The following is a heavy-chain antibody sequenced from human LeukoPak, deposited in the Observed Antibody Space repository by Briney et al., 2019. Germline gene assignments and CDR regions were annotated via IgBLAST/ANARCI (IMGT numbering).Heavy chain of an antibody. J-gene: IGHJ4*02. D-gene: IGHD1-26*01. V-gene: IGHV3-30*02. CDR3: AKSRLSSAYSGTYYCDY. CDR2: ISYDESKK. CDR1: GFTFNYNG. Sequence: GGYLRLSCAASGFTFNYNGMHWVRQAPGKGLEWVASISYDESKKYYAASVKGRFTISRDNSKNPLYLQMNSVSTEDTAVYYCAKSRLSSAYSGTYYCDYWGQRTLVTVAS.